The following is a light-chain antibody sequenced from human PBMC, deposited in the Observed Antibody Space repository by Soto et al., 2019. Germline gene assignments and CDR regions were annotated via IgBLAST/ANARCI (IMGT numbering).Light chain of an antibody. J-gene: IGKJ1*01. V-gene: IGKV1-5*03. CDR2: QAS. CDR3: QHYNSYSEA. Sequence: DIQMTQSPSTLSGSVGDRVTITCRASQTISSWLAWYQQKPGKAPRFLIYQASSLESGVPSRFSGSGFGTEFTLTISSLQPDDFATYYCQHYNSYSEAFGQGTKVDIK. CDR1: QTISSW.